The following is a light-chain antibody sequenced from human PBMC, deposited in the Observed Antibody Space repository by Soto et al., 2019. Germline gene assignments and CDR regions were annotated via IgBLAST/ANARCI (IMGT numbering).Light chain of an antibody. CDR1: QSVSSY. CDR3: QVRTNWSIA. Sequence: EIVLTQSPATLSLSPGERATLSCRASQSVSSYLLWYQQKPGQAPRLLIYDASNRATGIPARFSGTGSGTDFTLTINNLEPEDFAVYYCQVRTNWSIAFGRGTRLEIK. J-gene: IGKJ5*01. CDR2: DAS. V-gene: IGKV3-11*01.